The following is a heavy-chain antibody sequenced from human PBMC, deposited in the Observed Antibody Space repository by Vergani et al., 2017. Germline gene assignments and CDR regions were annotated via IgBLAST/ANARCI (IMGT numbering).Heavy chain of an antibody. CDR2: IIPIFGTA. V-gene: IGHV1-69*01. J-gene: IGHJ2*01. D-gene: IGHD2-2*01. CDR1: GGTFSSYA. CDR3: ARDRPNIPPYXSSTSCTYRGWYFDL. Sequence: QVQLVQSGAEVKKPGSSVKVSCKASGGTFSSYAISWVRQAPGQGLEWMGGIIPIFGTANYAQKFQGRVTITADESTSTAYMELSSLRSEDTAVYYCARDRPNIPPYXSSTSCTYRGWYFDLWGRGTLVTVSS.